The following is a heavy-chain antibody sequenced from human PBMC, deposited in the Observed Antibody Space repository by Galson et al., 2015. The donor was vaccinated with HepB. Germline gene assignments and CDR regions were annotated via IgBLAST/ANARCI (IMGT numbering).Heavy chain of an antibody. CDR2: IKEDGSQK. V-gene: IGHV3-7*01. CDR1: GFTFSYFW. J-gene: IGHJ5*02. Sequence: SLRLSCAASGFTFSYFWMGWVRQAPGKGLEWVAHIKEDGSQKYYVDSVRGRFTVSRDNPKNSLFLQMNSLRAEDSAVYYCARDPRDCSGTMCNSWFGPWGQGTLVTVSS. CDR3: ARDPRDCSGTMCNSWFGP. D-gene: IGHD2-2*01.